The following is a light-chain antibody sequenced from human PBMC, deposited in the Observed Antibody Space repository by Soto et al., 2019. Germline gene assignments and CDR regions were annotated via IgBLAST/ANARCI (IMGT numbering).Light chain of an antibody. CDR2: GAS. CDR1: QIVSSN. Sequence: EIVMTHSPATLSVSPGERATLSCRASQIVSSNLAWYQQKPGQAPRLLIYGASTRATGIPARFSGSGSGTEFTLTINSLQSEDFAVYYCHQYNNWPPLTFGGGTKVEIK. CDR3: HQYNNWPPLT. V-gene: IGKV3-15*01. J-gene: IGKJ4*01.